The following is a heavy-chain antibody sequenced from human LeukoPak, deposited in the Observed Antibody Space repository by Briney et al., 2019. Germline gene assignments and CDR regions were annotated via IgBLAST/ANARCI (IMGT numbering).Heavy chain of an antibody. Sequence: AGSLRLSCAASGFTFSSYGMHWVRQAPGKGLEWVAVIWYDGSNKYYADSVKGRFTISRDNSKNTLYLQMNSLRAEDTAVYYCARTVVPAAIDYYYYGMDVWGQGTTVTVSS. CDR1: GFTFSSYG. V-gene: IGHV3-33*01. J-gene: IGHJ6*02. CDR2: IWYDGSNK. CDR3: ARTVVPAAIDYYYYGMDV. D-gene: IGHD2-2*01.